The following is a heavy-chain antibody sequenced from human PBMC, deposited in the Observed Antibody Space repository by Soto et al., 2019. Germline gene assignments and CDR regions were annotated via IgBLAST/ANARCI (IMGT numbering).Heavy chain of an antibody. J-gene: IGHJ4*02. V-gene: IGHV3-13*01. CDR1: GFTFCSYD. CDR2: IGTAGDA. D-gene: IGHD2-21*02. Sequence: SLRLSCAASGFTFCSYDMHWVRQATGKGLEWVSAIGTAGDAYYPGSVKGRFTISRENAKNSLYLQMNSLRAEDTAVYYCTVVTPAGPHYWGQGTLVTVSS. CDR3: TVVTPAGPHY.